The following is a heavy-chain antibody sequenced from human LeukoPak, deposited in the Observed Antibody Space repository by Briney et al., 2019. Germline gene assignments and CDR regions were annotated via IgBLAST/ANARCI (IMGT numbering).Heavy chain of an antibody. V-gene: IGHV3-23*01. CDR3: AKERYYDFWSGYFDY. Sequence: GFLRLSCAASGFTFSSYAMSWVRQAPGKGLEWVSAISGSGGSTYYADSVKGRFTISRDNSKNTLYLQMNSLRAEDTAVYYCAKERYYDFWSGYFDYWGQGTLVTVSS. D-gene: IGHD3-3*01. J-gene: IGHJ4*02. CDR2: ISGSGGST. CDR1: GFTFSSYA.